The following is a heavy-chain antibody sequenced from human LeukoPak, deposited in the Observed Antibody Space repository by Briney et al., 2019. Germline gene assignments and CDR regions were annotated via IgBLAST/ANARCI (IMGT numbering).Heavy chain of an antibody. CDR1: GFSFKNYA. D-gene: IGHD3-22*01. V-gene: IGHV3-23*01. Sequence: PGGSLRLSCAASGFSFKNYAMGWVRQAPGKGLEWVSSSSGSTSSTDYAGSVKGRFTISRDNSKNTLYLQMNSLRAEDTAVYYCAKNSEDNSGYYYRHFDYWGQGTLVTVSS. J-gene: IGHJ4*02. CDR2: SSGSTSST. CDR3: AKNSEDNSGYYYRHFDY.